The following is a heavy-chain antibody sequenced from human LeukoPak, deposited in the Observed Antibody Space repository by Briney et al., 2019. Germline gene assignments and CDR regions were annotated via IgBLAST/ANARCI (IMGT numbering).Heavy chain of an antibody. CDR1: GYSFTSYW. V-gene: IGHV5-51*01. Sequence: GESLKISCKGSGYSFTSYWIGWVRQMPGKGLEWMGIIYPGDSDTRYSPSFQGQVTISADKSISTAYLQWSSLKASDTAMYSCARHHRPLYSSSYYFDYWGQGTLVTVSS. CDR2: IYPGDSDT. CDR3: ARHHRPLYSSSYYFDY. J-gene: IGHJ4*02. D-gene: IGHD6-6*01.